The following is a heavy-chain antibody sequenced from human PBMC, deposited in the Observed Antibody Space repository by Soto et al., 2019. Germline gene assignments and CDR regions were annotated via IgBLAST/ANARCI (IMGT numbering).Heavy chain of an antibody. Sequence: QVQLQQWGAGLLKPSETLSLTCAVYGGSFSGYYWSWIRQPPGKGLEWIGEINHSGSTNYNPSLKSRVTISVDTSKNQFSLKLGSVTAADTAVYYCARGLGGSTRGGVQYYFDYWGQGTLVTVSS. CDR2: INHSGST. J-gene: IGHJ4*02. V-gene: IGHV4-34*01. CDR3: ARGLGGSTRGGVQYYFDY. CDR1: GGSFSGYY. D-gene: IGHD2-15*01.